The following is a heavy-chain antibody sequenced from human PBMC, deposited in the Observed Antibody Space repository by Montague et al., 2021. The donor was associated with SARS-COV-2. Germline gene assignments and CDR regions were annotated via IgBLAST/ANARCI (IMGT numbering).Heavy chain of an antibody. D-gene: IGHD3-3*01. CDR3: ASGKYYDFWSGYYSHDYVSGMDV. V-gene: IGHV4-4*07. J-gene: IGHJ6*01. Sequence: SETLSLTCTLSGGSISSYYWCWIRQSAGKGLEWIGRIHTSGSTDXNPSLNSRVTMSVDTSKNQFSLKLSSVTAADTAVYYCASGKYYDFWSGYYSHDYVSGMDVWGQVTTVTVSS. CDR2: IHTSGST. CDR1: GGSISSYY.